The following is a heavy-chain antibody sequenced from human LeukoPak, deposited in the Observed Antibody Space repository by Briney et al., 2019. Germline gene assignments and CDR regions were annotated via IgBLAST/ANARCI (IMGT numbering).Heavy chain of an antibody. CDR1: GFTFSSYA. Sequence: GGSLRLSCAASGFTFSSYAMSWVRQAPGKGLEWVSAISGSGDSTYYADSVKGRFTISRDNSKNTMYLQMNSLRAEDTAIFYCATLTRRGYDLHDFDTWGQGTLVTVSS. CDR3: ATLTRRGYDLHDFDT. D-gene: IGHD5-12*01. V-gene: IGHV3-23*01. CDR2: ISGSGDST. J-gene: IGHJ4*02.